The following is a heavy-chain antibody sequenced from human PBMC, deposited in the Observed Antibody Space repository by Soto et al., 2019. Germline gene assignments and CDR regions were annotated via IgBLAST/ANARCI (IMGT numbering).Heavy chain of an antibody. CDR3: ARVLGGSSSTVFDY. CDR1: GYTFTSYY. V-gene: IGHV1-46*01. D-gene: IGHD6-13*01. CDR2: INPSGGST. J-gene: IGHJ4*02. Sequence: ASVKVSCKASGYTFTSYYMHWVRQAPGQGLELMGIINPSGGSTGYSQKFQGRVTMTTDTSTSTVYMDLSSLRSEDTAVYYCARVLGGSSSTVFDYWGQGTLVTVSS.